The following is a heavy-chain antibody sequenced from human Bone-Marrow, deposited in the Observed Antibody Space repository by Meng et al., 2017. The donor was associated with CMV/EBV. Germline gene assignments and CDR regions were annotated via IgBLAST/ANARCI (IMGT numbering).Heavy chain of an antibody. CDR3: ARDWAWYCSSTSCPSSY. D-gene: IGHD2-2*01. J-gene: IGHJ4*02. CDR1: GFTFDDYG. CDR2: INWDGGST. V-gene: IGHV3-20*04. Sequence: GESLKISCAASGFTFDDYGMSWVRQAPGKGLEWVSGINWDGGSTGYADSVKGRFTISRDNAKNSLYLQMNSLRAEDTALYYCARDWAWYCSSTSCPSSYWGQGTLVTVSS.